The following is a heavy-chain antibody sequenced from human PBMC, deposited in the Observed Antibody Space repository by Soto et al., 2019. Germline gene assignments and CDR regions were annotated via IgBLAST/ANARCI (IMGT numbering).Heavy chain of an antibody. CDR1: GDTFSSYA. J-gene: IGHJ4*02. D-gene: IGHD2-21*01. Sequence: QVQLVQSGAEVKKPGSSVKVSCKASGDTFSSYAITWVRQAPGQGLEWMGRITPMFGTASNAQKFQGRVTITADKSTSTAYMDLSNLRSEDTAVYYCARGGGAVTVDIPRGFDYWGQGTLVTVSS. CDR3: ARGGGAVTVDIPRGFDY. CDR2: ITPMFGTA. V-gene: IGHV1-69*06.